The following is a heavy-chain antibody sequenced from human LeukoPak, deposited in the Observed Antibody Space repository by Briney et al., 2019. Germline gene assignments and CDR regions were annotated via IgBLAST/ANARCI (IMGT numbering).Heavy chain of an antibody. CDR2: IDPNSSDT. D-gene: IGHD6-19*01. J-gene: IGHJ4*02. Sequence: ASVKVSCKASDYTFTAYYIHWVRQAPGQGLEWMGRIDPNSSDTSYVQKFQGRVTMTRDTSISTAHMDLSGLISDDTAVYYCATSVAVAGSFDYWGQGTLVTVSS. V-gene: IGHV1-2*06. CDR1: DYTFTAYY. CDR3: ATSVAVAGSFDY.